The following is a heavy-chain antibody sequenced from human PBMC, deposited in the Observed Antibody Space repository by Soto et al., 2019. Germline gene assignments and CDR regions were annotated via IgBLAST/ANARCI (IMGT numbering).Heavy chain of an antibody. CDR1: GGTFSSYA. Sequence: QVQLVQSGAEVKKPGSSVKVSCKASGGTFSSYAISWVRQAPGQGLEWMGGIIPIFGTANYAQKFQGRVMITADKSTSTAYMELSSLRSEDTAVYYCASTPSIAARGGGGYDYWGQGTLVTVSS. J-gene: IGHJ4*02. CDR3: ASTPSIAARGGGGYDY. CDR2: IIPIFGTA. V-gene: IGHV1-69*06. D-gene: IGHD6-6*01.